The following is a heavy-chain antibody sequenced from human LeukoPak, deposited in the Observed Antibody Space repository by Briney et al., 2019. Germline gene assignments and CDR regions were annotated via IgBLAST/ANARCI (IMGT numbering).Heavy chain of an antibody. Sequence: AAXVKVSCKASGYTFTNYDINWVRQAAGQGLEWMGYMNPNSGNSAYAQKFQGRVTINTDAYISTAYMELSGLRSEDTALYYCAREGLDYWGQGTLVTVSS. CDR2: MNPNSGNS. V-gene: IGHV1-8*01. J-gene: IGHJ4*02. CDR1: GYTFTNYD. CDR3: AREGLDY.